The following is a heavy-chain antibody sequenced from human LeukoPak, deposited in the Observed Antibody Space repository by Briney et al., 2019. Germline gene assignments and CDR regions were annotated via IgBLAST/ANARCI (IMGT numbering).Heavy chain of an antibody. D-gene: IGHD1-26*01. CDR1: GGSVSSGSYY. J-gene: IGHJ4*02. CDR3: ARGRRELLG. Sequence: SETLSLTCTVSGGSVSSGSYYWSWIRQPPGKGLEWIGEINHSGSTNYNPSLKSRVTISVDTSKNQFSLKLSSVTAADTAVYYCARGRRELLGWGQGTLVTVSS. CDR2: INHSGST. V-gene: IGHV4-39*07.